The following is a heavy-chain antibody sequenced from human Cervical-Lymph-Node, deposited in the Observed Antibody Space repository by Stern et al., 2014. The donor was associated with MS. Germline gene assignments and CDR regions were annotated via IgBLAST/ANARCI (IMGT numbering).Heavy chain of an antibody. D-gene: IGHD3/OR15-3a*01. CDR1: GYTFTDYY. CDR3: ARGTGYSYYLDY. V-gene: IGHV1-46*01. CDR2: YNPSSGST. J-gene: IGHJ4*02. Sequence: QMQLVQSGAEVKKPGASVKVSCKASGYTFTDYYLHWVRQAPGQGLEWMGPYNPSSGSTTYAQKFQGSVAMTTESSTSTLYMELSSLRSDDTAFYYCARGTGYSYYLDYWGQGTLVTVSS.